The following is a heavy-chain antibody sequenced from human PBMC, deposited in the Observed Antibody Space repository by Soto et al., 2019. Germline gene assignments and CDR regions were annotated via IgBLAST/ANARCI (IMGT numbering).Heavy chain of an antibody. CDR1: GFTFSSYS. CDR2: ISSSSTI. V-gene: IGHV3-48*04. Sequence: GSLRLSCAASGFTFSSYSMNWVRQAPGEGLEWVSYISSSSTIYYADSVKGRFTISRDNAKNSLYLQMNSLRAEDTAVYYCARGEGRSIAVPGLKFDYWGQGILVTVSS. CDR3: ARGEGRSIAVPGLKFDY. D-gene: IGHD6-19*01. J-gene: IGHJ4*02.